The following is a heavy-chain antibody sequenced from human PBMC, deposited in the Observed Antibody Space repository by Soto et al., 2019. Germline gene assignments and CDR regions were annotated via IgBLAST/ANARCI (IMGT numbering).Heavy chain of an antibody. Sequence: VKVSCKASGGTFSSYAISWVRQAPGQGLEWMVGIIPIFGTANYAQKFQGRVTITADKSTSTAYMELSSLRSEDTAVYYCARGRARWLQLFGYYYYGMDVWGQGTTVTVSS. CDR3: ARGRARWLQLFGYYYYGMDV. J-gene: IGHJ6*02. D-gene: IGHD5-12*01. V-gene: IGHV1-69*13. CDR1: GGTFSSYA. CDR2: IIPIFGTA.